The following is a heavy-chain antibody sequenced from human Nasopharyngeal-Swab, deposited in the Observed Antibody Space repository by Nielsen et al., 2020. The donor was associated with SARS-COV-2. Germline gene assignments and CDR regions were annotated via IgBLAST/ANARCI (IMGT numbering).Heavy chain of an antibody. Sequence: GGSLRLSCAASGFTFSSNAMSWVRQAPGKGLEWVSGITASGGKTYYADSVKGRFTLSRDSSKSTLYLQMSSLRAEDTAVYYCAKGSYYPSYYFDYWGQGALVSVSS. CDR3: AKGSYYPSYYFDY. CDR1: GFTFSSNA. CDR2: ITASGGKT. J-gene: IGHJ4*02. D-gene: IGHD1-26*01. V-gene: IGHV3-23*01.